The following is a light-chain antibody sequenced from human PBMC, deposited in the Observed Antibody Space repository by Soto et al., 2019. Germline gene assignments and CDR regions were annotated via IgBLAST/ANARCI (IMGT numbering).Light chain of an antibody. CDR2: GAA. J-gene: IGKJ1*01. Sequence: EIVMTQSPDTLSVSPGERATLSCRASQSVFSSLAWYQQKPGQAPRLLIYGAATRATGSPARFCGSGSGTEFTLTISRLKSEDFAVYYCQQYHNVPEFGQGTKVEIK. V-gene: IGKV3-15*01. CDR1: QSVFSS. CDR3: QQYHNVPE.